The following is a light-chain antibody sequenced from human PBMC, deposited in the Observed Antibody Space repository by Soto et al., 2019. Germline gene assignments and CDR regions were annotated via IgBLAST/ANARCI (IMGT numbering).Light chain of an antibody. CDR3: SSYRTSNTRQIV. V-gene: IGLV2-14*03. J-gene: IGLJ1*01. Sequence: QSVLTQPASVSGSPGQSITISCTGTSSDAGGYNYVSWYQHHPGKAPKLMIYDVSNRPSGVSNRFSGSKSGNTASLSISGLQPEDEADYYCSSYRTSNTRQIVCGTGTKLTVL. CDR2: DVS. CDR1: SSDAGGYNY.